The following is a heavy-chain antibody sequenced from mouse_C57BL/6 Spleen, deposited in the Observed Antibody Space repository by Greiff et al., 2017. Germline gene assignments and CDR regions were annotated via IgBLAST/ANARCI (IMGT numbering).Heavy chain of an antibody. CDR2: INPGSGGT. J-gene: IGHJ3*01. V-gene: IGHV1-54*01. Sequence: VMLVESGAELVRPGTSVKVSCKASGYAFTNYLIEWVKQRPGQGLEWIGVINPGSGGTNYNEKFKGKATLTADKSSSTAYMQLSSLTSEVSAVYFCARSEYYGSSFAYWGQGTLVTVSA. CDR3: ARSEYYGSSFAY. CDR1: GYAFTNYL. D-gene: IGHD1-1*01.